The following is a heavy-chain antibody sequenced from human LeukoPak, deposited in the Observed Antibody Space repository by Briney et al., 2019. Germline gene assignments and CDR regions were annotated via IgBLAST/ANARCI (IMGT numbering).Heavy chain of an antibody. V-gene: IGHV4-39*07. Sequence: PTETLSLTCTVSGGSISSSSYYWGWIRQPPGKGLEWIGSIYYSGSTYYNPSLKSRVTISVDTSKNQFSLKLSSVTAADTAVYYCARGPPAVVSAFDIWGQGTMVTVSS. D-gene: IGHD6-19*01. CDR3: ARGPPAVVSAFDI. CDR1: GGSISSSSYY. J-gene: IGHJ3*02. CDR2: IYYSGST.